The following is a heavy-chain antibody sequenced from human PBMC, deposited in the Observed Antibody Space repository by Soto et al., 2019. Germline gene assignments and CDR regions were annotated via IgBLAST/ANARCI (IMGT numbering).Heavy chain of an antibody. D-gene: IGHD6-13*01. V-gene: IGHV1-8*01. J-gene: IGHJ6*02. Sequence: ASVKVSCKASGYTFSSYDINWVRQATGQRLEWMGWMNPNSGNTGYAQKFQGRVTMTRNTSISTAYMELSSLRSEDTAVYYCARWDSTLQVHYYYGMDVWGQGTTVTVSS. CDR3: ARWDSTLQVHYYYGMDV. CDR1: GYTFSSYD. CDR2: MNPNSGNT.